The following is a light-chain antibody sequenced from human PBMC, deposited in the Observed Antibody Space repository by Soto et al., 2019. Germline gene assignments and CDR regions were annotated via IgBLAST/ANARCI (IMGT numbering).Light chain of an antibody. CDR3: QQSYSTPFT. V-gene: IGKV1-39*01. CDR1: QSISSY. CDR2: AAS. J-gene: IGKJ3*01. Sequence: DLQMTQSPSSLSASVGDRVTITCRASQSISSYLNWYQHKPGKAPKLLIYAASSLQSGVPSRFSGSGSGTDFTLTISSLQPEDFATYYCQQSYSTPFTFGPGTKVDIK.